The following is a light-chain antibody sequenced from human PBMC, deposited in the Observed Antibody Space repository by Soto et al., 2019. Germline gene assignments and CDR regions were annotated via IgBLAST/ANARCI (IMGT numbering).Light chain of an antibody. CDR3: AAWDDSLRAVV. CDR2: RNH. V-gene: IGLV1-44*01. J-gene: IGLJ2*01. Sequence: QSVLTQSPSESATPGQRVTISCSGSGSNIGTHAVNWYQQVPGTAPTLLIFRNHQRPSGVPDRFSGSKSGTSASLAISEPQSEDEADYYCAAWDDSLRAVVFGGGTKVTVL. CDR1: GSNIGTHA.